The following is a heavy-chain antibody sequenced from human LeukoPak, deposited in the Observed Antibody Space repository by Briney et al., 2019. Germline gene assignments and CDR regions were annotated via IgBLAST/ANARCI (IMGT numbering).Heavy chain of an antibody. CDR1: GFTFTGSI. V-gene: IGHV1-58*02. D-gene: IGHD6-6*01. CDR3: AAVRSSYYYYGMDV. Sequence: TAVKVSCKASGFTFTGSIMQWVRHTRAQPLEWIVWIVVGSGNTHYAQKFQERVTITRDMSTSTAYMELSSLRSEDTAVYYCAAVRSSYYYYGMDVWGQGTTVTVSS. CDR2: IVVGSGNT. J-gene: IGHJ6*02.